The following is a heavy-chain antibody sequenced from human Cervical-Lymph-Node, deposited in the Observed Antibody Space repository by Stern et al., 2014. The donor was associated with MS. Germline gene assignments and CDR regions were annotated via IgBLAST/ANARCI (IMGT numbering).Heavy chain of an antibody. CDR3: ARAIFGVNAAAMAPDAFDT. D-gene: IGHD3-3*01. V-gene: IGHV3-53*01. Sequence: EMQLVESGGGLIQPGGSLRLSCVAPGFTVSNNYMSWVRQAPGKGLEWVSLIYTDDSTYYAGSVKGRVTISRESSKNKLFLQMNSLRAEDTAVYYCARAIFGVNAAAMAPDAFDTWGQGTMVTVSS. CDR1: GFTVSNNY. CDR2: IYTDDST. J-gene: IGHJ3*02.